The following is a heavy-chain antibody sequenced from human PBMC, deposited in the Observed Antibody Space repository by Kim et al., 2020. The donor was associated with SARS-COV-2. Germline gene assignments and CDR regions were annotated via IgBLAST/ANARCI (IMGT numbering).Heavy chain of an antibody. D-gene: IGHD4-4*01. CDR2: ISYDGSTK. Sequence: GGSLRLSCAASGFTFSSYAMHWVRQVPGKGLDWVAVISYDGSTKYYADSVKGRFTISRDNSENTLYLQMNSLKAEDTVLYYCARDSRSGGTTSKSFDYWGKGTLVTAS. V-gene: IGHV3-30-3*01. J-gene: IGHJ4*02. CDR3: ARDSRSGGTTSKSFDY. CDR1: GFTFSSYA.